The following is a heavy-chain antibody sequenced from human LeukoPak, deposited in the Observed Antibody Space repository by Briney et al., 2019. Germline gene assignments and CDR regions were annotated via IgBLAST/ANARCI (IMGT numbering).Heavy chain of an antibody. CDR2: IYYTGST. CDR3: ARDLSRDGYNLWSFYY. CDR1: GYSISSSNW. V-gene: IGHV4-28*03. D-gene: IGHD5-24*01. J-gene: IGHJ4*02. Sequence: PSDTLSLTCAVSGYSISSSNWWGWIRQPPGKGLEWIGYIYYTGSTDYNPSLKSRVTISVDTSKTQFSLKLSSVTAADTAVYYCARDLSRDGYNLWSFYYWGQGTLVTVSS.